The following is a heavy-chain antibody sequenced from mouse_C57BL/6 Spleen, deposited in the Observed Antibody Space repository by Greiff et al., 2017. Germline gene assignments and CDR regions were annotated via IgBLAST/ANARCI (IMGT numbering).Heavy chain of an antibody. CDR3: ARDQLLQYWYFDV. D-gene: IGHD1-1*01. V-gene: IGHV3-6*01. CDR1: GYSITSGYY. J-gene: IGHJ1*03. CDR2: ISYDGSN. Sequence: EVKLMESGPGLVKPSQSLSLTCSVTGYSITSGYYWNWIRQFPGNKLEWMGYISYDGSNNYNPSLKNRISITRDTSKNQFFLKLNSVTTEDTATYYCARDQLLQYWYFDVWGTGTTVTVSS.